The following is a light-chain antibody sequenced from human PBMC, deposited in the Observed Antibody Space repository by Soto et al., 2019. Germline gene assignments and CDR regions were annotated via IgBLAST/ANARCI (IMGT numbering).Light chain of an antibody. CDR2: DAS. CDR1: QDIGNS. V-gene: IGKV1-33*01. Sequence: DIQMSQSPSSLSASVGDRVTITCQASQDIGNSLIWYQQKPGKAPKLLIYDASSLETGVPSRFSGGGSGTHFTFTISSLQPEDVATYYCQRHDWLPLSFGGGTKVEIK. CDR3: QRHDWLPLS. J-gene: IGKJ4*01.